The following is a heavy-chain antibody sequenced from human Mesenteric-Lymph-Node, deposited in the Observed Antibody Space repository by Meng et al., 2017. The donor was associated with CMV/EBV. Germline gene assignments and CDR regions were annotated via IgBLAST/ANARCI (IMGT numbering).Heavy chain of an antibody. CDR2: INNDGSST. V-gene: IGHV3-74*01. Sequence: LSCAASGFTLSSYWMHWVRQAPGKGLVCVSRINNDGSSTTYADSVKGRFTISRDNAKNTLYLQMNSLRAEDTAVYYCARTWMVHFDYWGQGTLVTVSS. CDR1: GFTLSSYW. CDR3: ARTWMVHFDY. D-gene: IGHD4/OR15-4a*01. J-gene: IGHJ4*02.